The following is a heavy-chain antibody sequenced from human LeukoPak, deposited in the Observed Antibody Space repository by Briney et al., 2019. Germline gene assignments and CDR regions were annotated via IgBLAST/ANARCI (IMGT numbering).Heavy chain of an antibody. CDR2: IIPIFGTA. J-gene: IGHJ4*02. CDR3: ARAVGYYYGSGSLEGIDY. Sequence: GASVKVSCKASGGTFSSYAISWVRQAPGQGLEWMGGIIPIFGTANYAQKFQGRVTITADESTSTAYMELSSLRSEDTAVYYCARAVGYYYGSGSLEGIDYWGQGTLVTVSS. CDR1: GGTFSSYA. V-gene: IGHV1-69*13. D-gene: IGHD3-10*01.